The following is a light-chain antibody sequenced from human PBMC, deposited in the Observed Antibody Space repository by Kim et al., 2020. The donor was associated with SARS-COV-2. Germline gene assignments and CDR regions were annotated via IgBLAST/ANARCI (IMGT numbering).Light chain of an antibody. CDR1: SPNIGPGYD. Sequence: QSVLTQPPSVSGAPGQSVTISCTGASPNIGPGYDVHWYQQVPGSAPKLLIFGNSNRPSGVPARFSASKSGTSASLAITGLQAEDEADYYCQSYDNSLGASKWVFSGGTQLTVL. CDR2: GNS. CDR3: QSYDNSLGASKWV. V-gene: IGLV1-40*01. J-gene: IGLJ3*02.